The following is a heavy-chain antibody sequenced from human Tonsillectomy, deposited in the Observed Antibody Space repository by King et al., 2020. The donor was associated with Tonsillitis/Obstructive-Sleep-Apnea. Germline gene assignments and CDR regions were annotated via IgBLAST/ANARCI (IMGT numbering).Heavy chain of an antibody. CDR2: IGTGGDT. CDR3: ARERNYRGSGIQRYYWNFDL. Sequence: VQLVESGGGLVQPGGSLRLSCAASGFTFSNYDFHWVRQATGKGLEWVSAIGTGGDTYYPGSVKGRFTIFRENAKNSLYLQMNSLGAGDTAVYYCARERNYRGSGIQRYYWNFDLWGRGTLVTVSS. J-gene: IGHJ2*01. V-gene: IGHV3-13*04. D-gene: IGHD3-10*01. CDR1: GFTFSNYD.